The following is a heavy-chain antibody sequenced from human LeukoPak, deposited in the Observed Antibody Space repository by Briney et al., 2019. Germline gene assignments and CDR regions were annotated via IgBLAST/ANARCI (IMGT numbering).Heavy chain of an antibody. CDR1: VFTFDVYG. V-gene: IGHV3-20*04. CDR2: INWNGGST. Sequence: GGTLRLFCAASVFTFDVYGMRWVRHAPGKGLECGSGINWNGGSTGYADSVKGRFTISKDNAKNSLYLQMNSLRAEDTALYYCARERGTMVRRLVYWGQGTLVTVSS. J-gene: IGHJ4*02. CDR3: ARERGTMVRRLVY. D-gene: IGHD3-10*01.